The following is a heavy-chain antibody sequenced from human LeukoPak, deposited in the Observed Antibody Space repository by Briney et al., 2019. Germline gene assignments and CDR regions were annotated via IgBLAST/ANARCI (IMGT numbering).Heavy chain of an antibody. Sequence: PGGSLRLSCTVSGIRFNDYWMSWVRQAPGKGLEWVANIKEDGGEMYYVDSVKGRFIISRDNAKNSVYLQMNILRVEDTAVYYCASGIIEFYYWGQGTLVTVSS. J-gene: IGHJ4*02. CDR2: IKEDGGEM. CDR1: GIRFNDYW. V-gene: IGHV3-7*01. D-gene: IGHD3-16*02. CDR3: ASGIIEFYY.